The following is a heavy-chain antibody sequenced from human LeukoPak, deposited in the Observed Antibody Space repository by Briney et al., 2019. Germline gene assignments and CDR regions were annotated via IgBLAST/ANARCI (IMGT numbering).Heavy chain of an antibody. CDR2: IWYDGSNE. CDR1: GFTFSDYA. J-gene: IGHJ3*02. V-gene: IGHV3-33*06. Sequence: PGGSLRLSCAASGFTFSDYAMHWVRQAPGKGLEWVAHIWYDGSNEKYADSVKGRFIISRDNSKNALYFRMNSLRAEDTAVYYCAKGIQPSDKNGFDMWGQGTMVTVSS. D-gene: IGHD5-18*01. CDR3: AKGIQPSDKNGFDM.